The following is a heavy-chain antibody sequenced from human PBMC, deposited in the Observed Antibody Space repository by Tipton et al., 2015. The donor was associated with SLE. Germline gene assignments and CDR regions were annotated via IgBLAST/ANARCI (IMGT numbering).Heavy chain of an antibody. Sequence: TLSLTCTVSGGSISSGDYYWSWIRQPPGKGLEWIGYIYYSGSTNYNPSLKSRVTISVDTSKNQFSLKLSSVTAADTAAYYCARDGLAVAGLDYWGQGTLVTVSS. V-gene: IGHV4-30-4*01. CDR2: IYYSGST. CDR1: GGSISSGDYY. J-gene: IGHJ4*02. D-gene: IGHD6-19*01. CDR3: ARDGLAVAGLDY.